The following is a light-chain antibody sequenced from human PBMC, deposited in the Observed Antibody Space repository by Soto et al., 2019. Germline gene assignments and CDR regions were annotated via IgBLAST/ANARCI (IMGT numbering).Light chain of an antibody. Sequence: DIVMTQSPDSLAVSLGETATINCKSNQSVLYTYTNKNFLAWYQQKPGHPPKLLIYWASTRQSGVPDRFSGSGAGTDCTHTISSLQPEDVAVYYCHQYYSSLSISFGKGTRLEIK. CDR2: WAS. CDR1: QSVLYTYTNKNF. J-gene: IGKJ5*01. CDR3: HQYYSSLSIS. V-gene: IGKV4-1*01.